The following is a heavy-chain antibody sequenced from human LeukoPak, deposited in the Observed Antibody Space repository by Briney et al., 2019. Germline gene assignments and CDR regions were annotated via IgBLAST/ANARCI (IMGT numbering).Heavy chain of an antibody. CDR3: AREGGPYRPLDY. CDR1: GFTFEINT. CDR2: VNLQGST. V-gene: IGHV4-4*02. J-gene: IGHJ4*02. Sequence: GSLRLSCAASGFTFEINTMNWVRRPPGKGLEWIGEVNLQGSTNYNPSLKSRVAISVDKPENHISLKLTSVTAADTAVYYCAREGGPYRPLDYSGQGTLVTVAS.